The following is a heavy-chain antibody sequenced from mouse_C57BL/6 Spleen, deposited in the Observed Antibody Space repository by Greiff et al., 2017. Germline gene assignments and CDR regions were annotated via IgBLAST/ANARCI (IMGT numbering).Heavy chain of an antibody. CDR3: ARELVQGDWYFDV. Sequence: EVQLQQSGPELVKPGASVKIPCKASGYTFTDYNMDWVKQSHGKSLEWIGDINPNNGGTIYNQKFKGKATLTVDKSSSTAYMELRSLTSEDTAVYDCARELVQGDWYFDVWGTGTTVTVSS. D-gene: IGHD4-1*01. CDR1: GYTFTDYN. CDR2: INPNNGGT. V-gene: IGHV1-18*01. J-gene: IGHJ1*03.